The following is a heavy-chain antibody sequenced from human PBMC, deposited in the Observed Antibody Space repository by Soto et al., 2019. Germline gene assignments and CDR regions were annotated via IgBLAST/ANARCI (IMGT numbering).Heavy chain of an antibody. Sequence: EVQLLESGGGLVQPGGSLRLSCAASGFTFSSYAMSWVRQAPGEGLEWVSAISGSGGSTYYADSVKGRFTISRDNSKNTLYLQMNSLRAEDTAVYYCAKLVVVVAATPNHDAFDIWGQGTMVTVSS. D-gene: IGHD2-15*01. J-gene: IGHJ3*02. CDR3: AKLVVVVAATPNHDAFDI. CDR1: GFTFSSYA. CDR2: ISGSGGST. V-gene: IGHV3-23*01.